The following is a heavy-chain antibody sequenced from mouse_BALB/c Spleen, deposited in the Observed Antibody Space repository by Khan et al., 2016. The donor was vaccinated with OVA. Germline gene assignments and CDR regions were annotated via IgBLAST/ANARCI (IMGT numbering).Heavy chain of an antibody. D-gene: IGHD2-3*01. CDR2: INYSGST. J-gene: IGHJ4*01. Sequence: EVQLQESGPGLVNPSQSLSLTCTVTGYSITSDYAWNWIRQFPGNKLEGMGYINYSGSTNYNPALKSRISITRDTSKNQFFLQLNSVTTEDTATYYCARDGSRYNYAMDYWGQGTSVTVSS. CDR1: GYSITSDYA. V-gene: IGHV3-2*02. CDR3: ARDGSRYNYAMDY.